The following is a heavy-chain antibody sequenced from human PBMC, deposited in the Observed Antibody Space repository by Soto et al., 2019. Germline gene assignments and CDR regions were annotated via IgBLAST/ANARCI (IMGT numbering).Heavy chain of an antibody. CDR3: ARDPPPPDY. J-gene: IGHJ4*02. CDR2: ISAYNGNT. CDR1: GYTLASYA. V-gene: IGHV1-18*01. Sequence: QVQLVQSGAEVKKPGASVKVSCTASGYTLASYAISWMRQAPGQGLEWMRWISAYNGNTNYAQQLQGRVTMTTDPSTSTAYMELRSLRSDDTAVYYCARDPPPPDYWGQGTLVTFSS.